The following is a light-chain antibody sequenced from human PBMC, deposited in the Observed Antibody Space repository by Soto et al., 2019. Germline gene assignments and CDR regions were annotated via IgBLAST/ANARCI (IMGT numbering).Light chain of an antibody. J-gene: IGLJ2*01. V-gene: IGLV1-40*01. CDR3: QSYDSRLNGVV. CDR1: SSNIGAGYD. Sequence: QSVLTQPPSVSGAPGQRVTISCTGSSSNIGAGYDVHWYQQLPGTAPKLLIYGNSNRPSGVPDRFSGSKSGTSASLAITGLQAEDDAVYYYQSYDSRLNGVVFGGGTKLTVL. CDR2: GNS.